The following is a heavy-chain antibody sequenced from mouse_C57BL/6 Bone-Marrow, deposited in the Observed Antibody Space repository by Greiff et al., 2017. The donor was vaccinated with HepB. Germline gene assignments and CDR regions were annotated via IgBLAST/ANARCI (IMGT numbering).Heavy chain of an antibody. D-gene: IGHD2-5*01. CDR1: GYTFTSYW. J-gene: IGHJ4*01. CDR2: IHPNSGST. V-gene: IGHV1-64*01. Sequence: QVQLQQPGAELVKPGSSVKLSCKASGYTFTSYWMHWVKQRPGQGLEWIGMIHPNSGSTNYNEKFKSKATLTVDKSSSTAYMQLSSLTSEDSAVYYCAHSNSYAMDYWGQGTSVTVSS. CDR3: AHSNSYAMDY.